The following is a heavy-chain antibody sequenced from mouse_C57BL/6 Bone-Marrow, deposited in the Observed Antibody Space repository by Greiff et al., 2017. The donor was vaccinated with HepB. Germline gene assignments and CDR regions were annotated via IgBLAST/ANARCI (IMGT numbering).Heavy chain of an antibody. Sequence: VQLQQSGAELVRPGASVKLSCTASGFNIKDDYMHWVKQRPEQGLEWIGWIDPENGDTEYASKFQGKATITADTSSNPAYLQLSSLTSEDTAVYYCTSTLMDYWGQGTSVTVSS. CDR3: TSTLMDY. D-gene: IGHD2-1*01. CDR2: IDPENGDT. V-gene: IGHV14-4*01. CDR1: GFNIKDDY. J-gene: IGHJ4*01.